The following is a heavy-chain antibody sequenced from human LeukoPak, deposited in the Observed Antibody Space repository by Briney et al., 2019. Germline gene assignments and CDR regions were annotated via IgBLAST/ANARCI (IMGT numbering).Heavy chain of an antibody. CDR2: ISSRSTTI. CDR1: GFDFSNSF. Sequence: PGGSLRLSCTASGFDFSNSFMTWVRQAPGKELEWISYISSRSTTIYYADSVKGRFTISRDNGKNTVYLQMNNMRVDDTAVFYCGKGSLAVPATPLDFWGQGTLVTVSS. D-gene: IGHD2-15*01. CDR3: GKGSLAVPATPLDF. V-gene: IGHV3-11*01. J-gene: IGHJ4*02.